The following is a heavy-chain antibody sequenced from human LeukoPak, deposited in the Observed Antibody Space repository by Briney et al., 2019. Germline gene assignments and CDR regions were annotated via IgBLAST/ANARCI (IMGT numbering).Heavy chain of an antibody. D-gene: IGHD3-10*01. CDR3: ARVEPGSNFDY. V-gene: IGHV3-30*04. CDR1: GFIFSNYA. Sequence: GGSLRLSCAASGFIFSNYAMHWVRQAPGKGLEWVALISSDGSKIYYADSVKGRFTISRDNSRNTLYLQMNSLRAEDSAVYYCARVEPGSNFDYWGQGTLVTVSS. J-gene: IGHJ4*02. CDR2: ISSDGSKI.